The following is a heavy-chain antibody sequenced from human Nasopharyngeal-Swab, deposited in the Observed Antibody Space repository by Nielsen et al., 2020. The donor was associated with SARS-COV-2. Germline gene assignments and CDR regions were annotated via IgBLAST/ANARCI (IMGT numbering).Heavy chain of an antibody. J-gene: IGHJ4*02. CDR3: AKVFAGPDY. CDR1: GFTFDDYA. Sequence: SLKISCAASGFTFDDYAMNWVRQAPGKGLEWVSGISWNSGSIGYADSVKGRFTISRDNAKNSLYLQMNSLRAEDTALYYCAKVFAGPDYWGQGTLVTVSS. V-gene: IGHV3-9*01. CDR2: ISWNSGSI.